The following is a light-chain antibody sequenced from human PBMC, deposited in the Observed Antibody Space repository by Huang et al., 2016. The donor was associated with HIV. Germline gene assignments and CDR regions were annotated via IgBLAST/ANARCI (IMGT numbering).Light chain of an antibody. J-gene: IGKJ2*01. Sequence: ERVLTQSPDTLSVSPGERATLSCRASQYVSSNLAWSQQKPGQAPRLTVYGASTRVIDIPARFSGSGSGTEFTLTISSLQSEDSAGYYCQQYNNWPRTFGQGTKLEIK. V-gene: IGKV3-15*01. CDR1: QYVSSN. CDR3: QQYNNWPRT. CDR2: GAS.